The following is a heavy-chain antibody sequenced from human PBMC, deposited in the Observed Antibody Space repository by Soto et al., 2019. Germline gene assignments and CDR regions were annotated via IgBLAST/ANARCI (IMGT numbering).Heavy chain of an antibody. CDR3: ARDKGDSSGWYFLYYYGMDV. CDR1: GYTFTSYG. D-gene: IGHD6-19*01. J-gene: IGHJ6*02. CDR2: ISAYNGNT. Sequence: GASVKVSCKASGYTFTSYGISWVRQAPGQGLEWMGWISAYNGNTNYAQKLQGRVTMTTGTSTSTAYMELRSLRSDDTAVYYCARDKGDSSGWYFLYYYGMDVWGQGTTVTVSS. V-gene: IGHV1-18*01.